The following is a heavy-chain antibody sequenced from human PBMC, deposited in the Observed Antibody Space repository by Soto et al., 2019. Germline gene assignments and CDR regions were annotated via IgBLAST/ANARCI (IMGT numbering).Heavy chain of an antibody. CDR1: GFTFSSYA. CDR2: ISGSGGST. D-gene: IGHD2-2*01. V-gene: IGHV3-23*01. CDR3: AKGVVPAGTGDYYYGMDV. Sequence: GGSLRLSCAASGFTFSSYAMSWVRQAPGKGLEWVSAISGSGGSTYYADSVKGRFTISRDNSKNTLYLQMNSLRAEDTAVYYCAKGVVPAGTGDYYYGMDVWGQGTRVTVSS. J-gene: IGHJ6*02.